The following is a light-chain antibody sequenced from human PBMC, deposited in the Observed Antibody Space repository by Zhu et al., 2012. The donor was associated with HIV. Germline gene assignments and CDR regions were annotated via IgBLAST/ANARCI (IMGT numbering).Light chain of an antibody. CDR3: QHRDNWPPGLA. V-gene: IGKV3-11*01. CDR1: HGVGSS. CDR2: DAS. J-gene: IGKJ4*01. Sequence: EIVLMQSPVTLSVSPGGRATPSCRASHGVGSSLAWYQQKPGQAPRLLIYDASNRATGIPARFSGSGSGTDFTLTISSLEPEDFAVYYCQHRDNWPPGLAFGGGTKVEIK.